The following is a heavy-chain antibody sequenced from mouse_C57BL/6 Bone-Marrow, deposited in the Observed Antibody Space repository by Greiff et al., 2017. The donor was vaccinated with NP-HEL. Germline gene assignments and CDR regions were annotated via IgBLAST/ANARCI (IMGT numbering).Heavy chain of an antibody. CDR2: IWSGGST. CDR3: ARNPLLTEWGFAY. CDR1: GFSLTSYG. V-gene: IGHV2-2*01. J-gene: IGHJ3*01. D-gene: IGHD1-1*01. Sequence: QVQLQQSGPGLVQPSQCLSITCTVSGFSLTSYGVHWVRQSPGKGLEWLGVIWSGGSTDYNAAFISRLSISKDNSKSQVFFKMNSLQADDTAIYYCARNPLLTEWGFAYWGQGTLVTVSA.